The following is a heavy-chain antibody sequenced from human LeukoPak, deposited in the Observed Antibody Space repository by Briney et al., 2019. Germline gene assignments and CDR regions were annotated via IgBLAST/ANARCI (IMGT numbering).Heavy chain of an antibody. CDR2: ISSQSRTI. CDR3: ARTIAAAGTTAFDI. D-gene: IGHD6-13*01. CDR1: GLTFSTYS. V-gene: IGHV3-48*01. J-gene: IGHJ3*02. Sequence: PGGSLRLSCAASGLTFSTYSMNWVRQAPGKGLEWVSYISSQSRTIYYADSVKGRFTISRDNAKNSLFLQMDSLRAEDTAVYYCARTIAAAGTTAFDIWGQGTMVTVSS.